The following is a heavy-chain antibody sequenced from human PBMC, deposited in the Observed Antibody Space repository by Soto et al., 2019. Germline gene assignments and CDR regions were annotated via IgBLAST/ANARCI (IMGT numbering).Heavy chain of an antibody. D-gene: IGHD1-1*01. CDR1: DGSISSSSDY. Sequence: QLQLQESGPGLLKPSETLSLTCTVSDGSISSSSDYWAWIRQPPGKGLEWIGSIHYSGTTYYNPSLKSRVTISLDTSKNKFSLKGTSVTAADTAVYYCARHVGTIRARVLGLWVDPWGQGTLVSVSS. V-gene: IGHV4-39*01. CDR2: IHYSGTT. CDR3: ARHVGTIRARVLGLWVDP. J-gene: IGHJ5*02.